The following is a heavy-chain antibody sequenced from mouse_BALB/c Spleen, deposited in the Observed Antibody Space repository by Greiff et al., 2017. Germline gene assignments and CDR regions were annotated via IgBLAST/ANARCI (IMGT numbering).Heavy chain of an antibody. J-gene: IGHJ4*01. Sequence: EVNLVESGGGLVQPGGSRKLSCAASGFTFSSFGMHWVRQAPEKGLEWVAYISSGSSTIYYADTVKGRFTISRDNPKNTLFLQMTSLRSEDTAMYYCARYGYYGSSGAMDYWGQGTSVTVSS. D-gene: IGHD1-1*01. CDR1: GFTFSSFG. V-gene: IGHV5-17*02. CDR2: ISSGSSTI. CDR3: ARYGYYGSSGAMDY.